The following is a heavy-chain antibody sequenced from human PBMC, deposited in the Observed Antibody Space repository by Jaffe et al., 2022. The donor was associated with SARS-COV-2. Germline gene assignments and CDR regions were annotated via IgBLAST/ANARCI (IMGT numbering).Heavy chain of an antibody. V-gene: IGHV3-23*01. Sequence: EVQLLESGGGLVQPGGSLRLSCAASGFTFSNYAMSWVRQAPGKGLEWVSAISGSGGSTYYADSVKGRFTISRDNSKNTLFVQMNSLRAEDTAVYYCARYGDYWGSRPYYFDYWGQGTLVIVSS. CDR2: ISGSGGST. CDR1: GFTFSNYA. J-gene: IGHJ4*02. D-gene: IGHD4-17*01. CDR3: ARYGDYWGSRPYYFDY.